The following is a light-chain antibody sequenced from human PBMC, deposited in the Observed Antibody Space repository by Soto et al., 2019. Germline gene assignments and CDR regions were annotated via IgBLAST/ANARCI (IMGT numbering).Light chain of an antibody. Sequence: EVVMTQSPATLSVSPGERVTLSCRASESVTRNLAWYQQKPGQAPRLLIYGASTRATGIPARFSGSGSGTEVTLTISSLQSEDFAVYYCHQYNNWPPYTFGQGTNLEIK. V-gene: IGKV3-15*01. CDR3: HQYNNWPPYT. CDR1: ESVTRN. CDR2: GAS. J-gene: IGKJ2*01.